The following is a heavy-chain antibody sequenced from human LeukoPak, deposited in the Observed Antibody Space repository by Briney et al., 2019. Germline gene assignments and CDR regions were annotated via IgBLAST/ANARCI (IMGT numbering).Heavy chain of an antibody. V-gene: IGHV4-59*08. Sequence: SETLSLTCSVSGGSISPYYWSWIRQPPGKGLEWIGYIYSSGSANYNPSLKSRVTISVDTSKDHFSLKLSSVTAADTAVYYCARMGGYSGYATHWGQGALVTVSS. CDR3: ARMGGYSGYATH. CDR1: GGSISPYY. J-gene: IGHJ4*02. D-gene: IGHD5-12*01. CDR2: IYSSGSA.